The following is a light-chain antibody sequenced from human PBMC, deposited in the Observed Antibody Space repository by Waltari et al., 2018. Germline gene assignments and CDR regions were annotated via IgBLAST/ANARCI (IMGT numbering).Light chain of an antibody. CDR2: EVS. J-gene: IGLJ1*01. CDR1: DSDVGAYDF. CDR3: SSYTTSSAPGV. Sequence: QSALTQPASVSGSPGQSITISCSGTDSDVGAYDFVSWYQQHPGKSPHLIIYEVSNRPSGMSTLFSASKSGNTASLTISGLQADDEADYYCSSYTTSSAPGVFGTGTRVTVL. V-gene: IGLV2-14*01.